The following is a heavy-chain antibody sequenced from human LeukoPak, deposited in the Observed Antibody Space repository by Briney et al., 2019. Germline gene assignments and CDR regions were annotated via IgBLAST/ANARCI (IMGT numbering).Heavy chain of an antibody. D-gene: IGHD5-12*01. V-gene: IGHV4-38-2*01. CDR1: GYSISSGYY. CDR3: ARPIYSGYDSVYYMDV. Sequence: PSETLSLTCAVSGYSISSGYYWGWIRQPPGKGLEWIGSIYHSGSTYYNPSLKSRVTISVDTSKNQFSLKLSSVTAADTAVYYCARPIYSGYDSVYYMDVWAKGPRSPSP. CDR2: IYHSGST. J-gene: IGHJ6*03.